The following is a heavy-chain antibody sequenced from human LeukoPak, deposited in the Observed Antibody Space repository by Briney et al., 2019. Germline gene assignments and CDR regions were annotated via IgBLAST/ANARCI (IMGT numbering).Heavy chain of an antibody. V-gene: IGHV1-18*01. CDR2: ISAYNGNT. J-gene: IGHJ4*02. D-gene: IGHD3-22*01. Sequence: AASVKVSCKASGYTFTSYGIGWVRQAPGQGLEWMGWISAYNGNTNYAQKLQGRVTMTTDISTSTAYMELSRLRSDDTAVYYCARVAGYYDSSGYYPFDYWGQGTLVTVSS. CDR1: GYTFTSYG. CDR3: ARVAGYYDSSGYYPFDY.